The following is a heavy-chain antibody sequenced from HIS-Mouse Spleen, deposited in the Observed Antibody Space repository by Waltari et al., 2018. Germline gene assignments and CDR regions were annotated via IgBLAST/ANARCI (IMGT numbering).Heavy chain of an antibody. Sequence: QVQLQQWGAGLLKPSETLSLTCAVYGGSFSGYYWSWIRQPPGKGLEWIGEINHSGSTNYNPSLKSRVTISVDTSQNQFSLKLSSVTAADTAVYYCARTPSWGSRYFDYWGQGTLVTVSS. V-gene: IGHV4-34*01. CDR1: GGSFSGYY. J-gene: IGHJ4*02. CDR2: INHSGST. CDR3: ARTPSWGSRYFDY. D-gene: IGHD7-27*01.